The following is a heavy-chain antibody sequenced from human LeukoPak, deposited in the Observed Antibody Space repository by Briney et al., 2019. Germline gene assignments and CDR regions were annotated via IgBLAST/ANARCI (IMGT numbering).Heavy chain of an antibody. CDR3: ARHERVRAFDI. CDR2: IYPGDSDT. CDR1: GYSFTSSW. V-gene: IGHV5-51*01. J-gene: IGHJ3*02. Sequence: GESLKISCKGSGYSFTSSWIGWVRQMPGKGLEWMGIIYPGDSDTRYSPSFQGQVTISVDKYISTAYLQWSSLKASDTAMYYRARHERVRAFDIWGQGTLVTVSS. D-gene: IGHD1-1*01.